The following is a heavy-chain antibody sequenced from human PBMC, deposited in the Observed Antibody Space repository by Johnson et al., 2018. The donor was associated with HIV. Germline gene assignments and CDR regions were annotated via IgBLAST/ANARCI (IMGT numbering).Heavy chain of an antibody. J-gene: IGHJ3*02. CDR2: IYSGGST. V-gene: IGHV3-66*01. CDR3: ARDREYSSSSDAFDI. CDR1: GFTVSSNY. D-gene: IGHD6-6*01. Sequence: VQLVESGGGLVQPGGSLRLSCAASGFTVSSNYMSWVRQAPGKGLEWVSVIYSGGSTYYADSVKGRFTISRDNAKNSLYLQMNSLRAEDTAVYYCARDREYSSSSDAFDIWGQGTMVTVSS.